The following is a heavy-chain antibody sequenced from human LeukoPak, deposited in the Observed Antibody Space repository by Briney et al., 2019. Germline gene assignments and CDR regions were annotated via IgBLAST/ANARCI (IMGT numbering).Heavy chain of an antibody. CDR2: IYSSGNT. V-gene: IGHV4-4*09. CDR1: GGSISGHF. J-gene: IGHJ6*03. Sequence: SETLSLTCSVSGGSISGHFWSYVRQPPGKGLEWIGYIYSSGNTNYNPSLKSRVTISLDTSKNQFSLRLSSVTAADTAVYYCARHFSSSWRTYYYYYMDVWGKGTSVTVSS. CDR3: ARHFSSSWRTYYYYYMDV. D-gene: IGHD6-13*01.